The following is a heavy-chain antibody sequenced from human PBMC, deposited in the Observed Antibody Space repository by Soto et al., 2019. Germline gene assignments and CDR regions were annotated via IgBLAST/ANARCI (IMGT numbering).Heavy chain of an antibody. V-gene: IGHV5-51*01. Sequence: PGESLKISCKGSGYSFATYWIGWVRQMPGKGLEWMGIIYPGDSDTRYSPSFQGQVTISADKSISTAYLQWSSLKASDTAMYYCARTSAAGKYYYGMDVWGQGTTVTVSS. CDR3: ARTSAAGKYYYGMDV. D-gene: IGHD6-13*01. CDR2: IYPGDSDT. J-gene: IGHJ6*02. CDR1: GYSFATYW.